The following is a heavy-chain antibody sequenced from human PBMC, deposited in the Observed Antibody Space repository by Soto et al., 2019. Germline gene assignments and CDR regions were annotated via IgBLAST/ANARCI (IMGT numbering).Heavy chain of an antibody. Sequence: SETLSLTCTVSGGSISSGGYYWSWIRQHPGKGLEWIGYIYYSGSTYYNPSLKSRVTISVDTSKNQFSLKLSSVTAADTAVYYCARDQPYCGGDCYSDWFDPWGQGTLVTVSS. CDR3: ARDQPYCGGDCYSDWFDP. CDR1: GGSISSGGYY. CDR2: IYYSGST. D-gene: IGHD2-21*02. V-gene: IGHV4-31*03. J-gene: IGHJ5*02.